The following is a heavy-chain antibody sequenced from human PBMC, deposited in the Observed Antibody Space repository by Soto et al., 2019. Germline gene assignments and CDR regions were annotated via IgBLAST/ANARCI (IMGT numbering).Heavy chain of an antibody. Sequence: SGPTLVNPTQTLTLTCSFSGFSLSTSGEGVGWIRQTPGEALEWLALIYWDDHNRYSPSLKSRLTISKDTSKNQVVLTMTNMDPVYTATYYCAHSQESGYDFVYWGQGILVTVSS. J-gene: IGHJ4*02. CDR3: AHSQESGYDFVY. CDR2: IYWDDHN. V-gene: IGHV2-5*02. D-gene: IGHD5-12*01. CDR1: GFSLSTSGEG.